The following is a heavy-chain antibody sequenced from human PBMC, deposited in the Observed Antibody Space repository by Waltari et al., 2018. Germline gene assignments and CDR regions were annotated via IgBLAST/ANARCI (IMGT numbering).Heavy chain of an antibody. V-gene: IGHV3-66*02. CDR2: IYSSGST. CDR3: ARDPPGVSAAGPGRG. CDR1: GITVGNDY. J-gene: IGHJ4*02. D-gene: IGHD6-25*01. Sequence: EGQLVESGGGLVQRGGSLRLSCAASGITVGNDYMSWVRPAPGKGLELLSLIYSSGSTYYADSVKCRFTISRDNSKNTLYLQMNSLRSEDTAVYFCARDPPGVSAAGPGRGWGQGTLVTVSS.